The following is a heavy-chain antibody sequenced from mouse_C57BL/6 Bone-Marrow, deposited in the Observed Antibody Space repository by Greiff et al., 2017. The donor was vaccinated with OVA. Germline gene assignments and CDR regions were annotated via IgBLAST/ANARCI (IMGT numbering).Heavy chain of an antibody. CDR2: ISSGSSTI. CDR1: GFTFSDYG. CDR3: AREYYGSSYDYYAMDY. D-gene: IGHD1-1*01. J-gene: IGHJ4*01. V-gene: IGHV5-17*01. Sequence: EVQLVESGGGLVKPGGSLKLSCAASGFTFSDYGMHWVRQAPEKGLEWVAYISSGSSTIYYADTVKGRFTISRDNAKNTLFLQMTSLRSEDTAMYYCAREYYGSSYDYYAMDYWGQGTSVTVSS.